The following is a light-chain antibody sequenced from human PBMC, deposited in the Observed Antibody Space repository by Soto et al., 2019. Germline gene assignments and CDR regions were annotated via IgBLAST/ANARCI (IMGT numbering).Light chain of an antibody. V-gene: IGLV1-47*01. CDR1: SSNIETNY. Sequence: QAVVTQPPSASGTPGQRVTISCSGGSSNIETNYIYWYQQFPGTAPRLLIYRNDQRPSVVPDRFSASKSGTSTSLAISGLRSEDEADYHCAAWDASLSAWVFGGGTKVTVL. CDR3: AAWDASLSAWV. CDR2: RND. J-gene: IGLJ3*02.